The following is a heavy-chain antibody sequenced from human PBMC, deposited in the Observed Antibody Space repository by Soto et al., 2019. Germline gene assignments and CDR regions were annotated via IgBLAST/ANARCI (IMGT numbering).Heavy chain of an antibody. J-gene: IGHJ4*02. CDR1: EFTFSSYA. CDR2: ISYDGRNK. V-gene: IGHV3-30*04. CDR3: AREIERLLGY. Sequence: GGSLRLSCAASEFTFSSYAMRWVRQAPGKGLEWVAVISYDGRNKYYADSVKGRFTISRDNSKNTLYLQMNSLRAEDTAVYYCAREIERLLGYWGQGTLVTVSS. D-gene: IGHD3-3*01.